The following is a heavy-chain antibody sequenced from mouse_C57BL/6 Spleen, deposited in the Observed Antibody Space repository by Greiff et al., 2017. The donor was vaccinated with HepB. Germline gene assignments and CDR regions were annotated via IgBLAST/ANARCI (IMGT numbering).Heavy chain of an antibody. D-gene: IGHD3-3*01. V-gene: IGHV14-4*01. CDR3: TTGGTRYFDV. CDR1: GFNIKDDY. J-gene: IGHJ1*03. Sequence: EVKLQESGAELVRPGASVKLSCTASGFNIKDDYMHWVKQRPEQGLEWIGWIDPENGDTEYASKFQGKATITADTSSNTAYLQLSSLTSEDTAVYYCTTGGTRYFDVWGTGTTVTVSS. CDR2: IDPENGDT.